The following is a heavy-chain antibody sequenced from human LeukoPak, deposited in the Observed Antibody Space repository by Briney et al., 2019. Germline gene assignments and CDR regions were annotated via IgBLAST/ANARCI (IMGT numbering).Heavy chain of an antibody. CDR1: GGSFSGYY. CDR3: ARGHTVTAYYYYGMDV. CDR2: VNHSGST. J-gene: IGHJ6*04. Sequence: SETLSLTCAVYGGSFSGYYWSWIRQPPGKGLEWIGEVNHSGSTNYNPSLKSRVTISVDTSKNQFSLKLGSVTAADTAVYYCARGHTVTAYYYYGMDVWGKGTTVTVSS. D-gene: IGHD4-11*01. V-gene: IGHV4-34*01.